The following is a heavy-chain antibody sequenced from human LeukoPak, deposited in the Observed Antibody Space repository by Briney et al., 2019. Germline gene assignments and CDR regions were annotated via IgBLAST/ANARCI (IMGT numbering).Heavy chain of an antibody. Sequence: GGSLRLSCAVSGFTFSDYWMTWIRQAPGKGLEWISYISSSSSYTNYADSVKGRFTISRDDSKNTLYLQMNSLRAEDTGIYYCARDPQHSMDVWGQGTTVTVSS. J-gene: IGHJ6*02. CDR3: ARDPQHSMDV. CDR2: ISSSSSYT. CDR1: GFTFSDYW. V-gene: IGHV3-11*05. D-gene: IGHD5-18*01.